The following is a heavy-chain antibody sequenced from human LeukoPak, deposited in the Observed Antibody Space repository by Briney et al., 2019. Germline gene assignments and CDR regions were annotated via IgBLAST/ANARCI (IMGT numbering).Heavy chain of an antibody. CDR2: ISSSSSYI. J-gene: IGHJ4*02. Sequence: GGSLRLSCAASGFTFSSYSMNWVRQAPGKGLEWVSSISSSSSYIYYADSVKGRFTISRDNAKNSLYLQMNSLRAEDTAVYYCARGGGYDYVWGSHYYFDYWGQGTLDTVSS. D-gene: IGHD3-16*01. CDR3: ARGGGYDYVWGSHYYFDY. V-gene: IGHV3-21*01. CDR1: GFTFSSYS.